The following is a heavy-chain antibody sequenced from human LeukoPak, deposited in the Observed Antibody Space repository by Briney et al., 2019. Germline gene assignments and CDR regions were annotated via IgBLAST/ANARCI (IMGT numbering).Heavy chain of an antibody. J-gene: IGHJ6*02. D-gene: IGHD6-19*01. V-gene: IGHV4-34*01. CDR2: INHSGST. CDR1: GGSFSGYY. CDR3: ARHSDSSGWYSNYGMDV. Sequence: HSETLSLTCAVYGGSFSGYYWSWIRQPPGKGLEWIGEINHSGSTNYNPSLKSRVTISVDTSKNQFSLKLSSVTAADTAVYYCARHSDSSGWYSNYGMDVWGQGTTVTVSS.